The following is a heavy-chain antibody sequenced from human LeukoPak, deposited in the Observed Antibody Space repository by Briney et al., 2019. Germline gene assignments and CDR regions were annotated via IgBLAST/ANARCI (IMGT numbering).Heavy chain of an antibody. CDR2: IYYSGST. Sequence: SETLSLTSAISGGSISNSSYYWGWIRQPPGKGLEWIGSIYYSGSTYYNPSLKSRVTISIDTSKKQFSLRLSSVTAADTAVYYCAILLAGVSNGYDNAFVIWGQGTMVTVSS. J-gene: IGHJ3*02. CDR3: AILLAGVSNGYDNAFVI. D-gene: IGHD3-22*01. V-gene: IGHV4-39*07. CDR1: GGSISNSSYY.